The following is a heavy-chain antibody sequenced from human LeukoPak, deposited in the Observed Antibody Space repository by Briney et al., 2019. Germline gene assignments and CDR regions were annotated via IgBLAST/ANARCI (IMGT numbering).Heavy chain of an antibody. V-gene: IGHV3-48*02. CDR1: GFTFSSYS. J-gene: IGHJ4*02. CDR3: ARGVRYLDY. Sequence: GGSLRLACAASGFTFSSYSMNWVRQAPGKGLEWVSYISSSSSTIYYADAVKGRFAISRDNAKKSLYLQMNSLRDEDTAVYYCARGVRYLDYWGQGTLVTVSS. CDR2: ISSSSSTI. D-gene: IGHD2-2*01.